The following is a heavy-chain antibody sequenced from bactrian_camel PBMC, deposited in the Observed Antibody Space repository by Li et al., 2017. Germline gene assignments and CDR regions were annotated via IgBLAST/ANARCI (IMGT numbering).Heavy chain of an antibody. J-gene: IGHJ4*01. D-gene: IGHD1*01. Sequence: HVQLVESGGGSVEAGGSLRLSCATSSVVFSDNCFAWFRQIPGREREGVASISIRNGFTDYTDSVKGRFTISQDNDNNTVYLQLNDLKPDDTAMYTCAADPAAKCPDWRPFTHWGQGTQVTVS. CDR3: AADPAAKCPDWRPFTH. CDR1: SVVFSDNC. V-gene: IGHV3S63*01. CDR2: ISIRNGFT.